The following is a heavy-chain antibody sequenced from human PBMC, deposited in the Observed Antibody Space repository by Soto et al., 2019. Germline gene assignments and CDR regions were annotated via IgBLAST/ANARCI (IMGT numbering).Heavy chain of an antibody. Sequence: QVQLQESGPGLVKPSQTLSLTCSVSGGSISTAGYYWSWIRQHPGKGLEWIGYIYFTGSTHYNPSLESRLIMSAATSKTQFSLKLTSVTAADTALYYGASGGDYGVYVLDNWGQGALVTVSS. CDR3: ASGGDYGVYVLDN. J-gene: IGHJ4*02. V-gene: IGHV4-31*03. CDR2: IYFTGST. CDR1: GGSISTAGYY. D-gene: IGHD4-17*01.